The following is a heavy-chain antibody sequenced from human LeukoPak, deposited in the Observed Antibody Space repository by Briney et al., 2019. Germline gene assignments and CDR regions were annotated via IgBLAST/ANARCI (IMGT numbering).Heavy chain of an antibody. CDR2: IYTSGST. CDR3: ARDLREFARRFDF. V-gene: IGHV4-4*07. Sequence: SETLSLTCTVSGGSISSYYWSWIRQPAGKGLEWIGRIYTSGSTTYNSSLKSRVTISLDTSKNQFSLKLSSVTAADTAVYYCARDLREFARRFDFWGQGTLVTVSS. D-gene: IGHD3-10*01. J-gene: IGHJ4*02. CDR1: GGSISSYY.